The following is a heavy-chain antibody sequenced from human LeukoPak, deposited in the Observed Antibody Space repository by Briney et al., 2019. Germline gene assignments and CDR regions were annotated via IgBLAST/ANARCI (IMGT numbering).Heavy chain of an antibody. J-gene: IGHJ6*02. Sequence: GGSLRLSCAASGFTFSNAWMSWVRQAPGKGLEWVGRIKSTTDGGTTDYAAPVKGRFTISRDDSKNTLYLQMNSLKTEDTAVYYCTTGITMVRGVAHFYYYGMDVWGQGTTVTVSS. V-gene: IGHV3-15*01. CDR2: IKSTTDGGTT. CDR1: GFTFSNAW. CDR3: TTGITMVRGVAHFYYYGMDV. D-gene: IGHD3-10*01.